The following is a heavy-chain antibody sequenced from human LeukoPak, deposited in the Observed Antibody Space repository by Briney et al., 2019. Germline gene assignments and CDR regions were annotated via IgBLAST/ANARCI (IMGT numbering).Heavy chain of an antibody. Sequence: ASVKVSCKASGYTFTIYYMHWVRQAPGQGLEWMGIINPSGGSTSYAQKFQGRVTMTRDTSTSTVYMELSSLRSEDTAVYYCARSGVRYDSSGPFDYWGQGTLVTVSS. CDR2: INPSGGST. CDR3: ARSGVRYDSSGPFDY. J-gene: IGHJ4*02. CDR1: GYTFTIYY. V-gene: IGHV1-46*01. D-gene: IGHD3-22*01.